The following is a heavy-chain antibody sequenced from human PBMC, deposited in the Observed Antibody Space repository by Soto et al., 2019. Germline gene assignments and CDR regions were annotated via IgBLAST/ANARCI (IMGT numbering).Heavy chain of an antibody. CDR3: AREGSVSSSDYYAYYYGMDV. Sequence: PGGSLRLSRAASGFTFSNFDMNWVRQAPGKGLEWVSYITSSGGTIYYADSVKGRFTISRDNAKNSLYLQMNSLRGEDTAVYYCAREGSVSSSDYYAYYYGMDVWGLGTTVTVSS. D-gene: IGHD3-10*01. J-gene: IGHJ6*02. CDR2: ITSSGGTI. CDR1: GFTFSNFD. V-gene: IGHV3-48*03.